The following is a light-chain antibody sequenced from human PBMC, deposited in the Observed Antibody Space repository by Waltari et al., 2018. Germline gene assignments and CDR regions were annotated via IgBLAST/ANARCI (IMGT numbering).Light chain of an antibody. CDR3: QTGGHGTWV. CDR2: VNSDGSH. V-gene: IGLV4-69*01. J-gene: IGLJ3*02. Sequence: QLILTQSPSASASLGASVKLTCTLSSGHSRNVIAWLQQQPEKGPRFLMKVNSDGSHRKGDEIPDRFSGSSSGAERYLSISSLQSEDEADYFCQTGGHGTWVFGGGTKLTVL. CDR1: SGHSRNV.